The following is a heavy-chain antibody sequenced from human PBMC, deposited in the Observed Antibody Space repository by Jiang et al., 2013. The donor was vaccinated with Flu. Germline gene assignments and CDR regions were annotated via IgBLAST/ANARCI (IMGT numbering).Heavy chain of an antibody. V-gene: IGHV3-30*04. D-gene: IGHD6-19*01. CDR3: ARDNGIAVAQYYFDY. Sequence: SCAASGFTFSSYAMHWVRQAPGKGLEWVAVISYDGSNKYYADSVKGRFTISRDNSKNTLYLQMNSLRAEDTAVYYCARDNGIAVAQYYFDYWGQGTLVTVSS. CDR2: ISYDGSNK. J-gene: IGHJ4*02. CDR1: GFTFSSYA.